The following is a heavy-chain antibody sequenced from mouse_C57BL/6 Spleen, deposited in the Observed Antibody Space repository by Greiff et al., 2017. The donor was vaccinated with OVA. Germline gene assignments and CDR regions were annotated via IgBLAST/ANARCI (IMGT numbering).Heavy chain of an antibody. D-gene: IGHD1-1*01. Sequence: EVQLQESGGGLVKPGGSLKLSCAASGFTFSSYAMSWVRQTPEKRLEWVATISDGGSYTYYPDNVKGRFTISRDNAKNNLYLQMSHLKSEDTAMYYCARGEDYGSSYDFDYWGQGTTLTVSS. CDR1: GFTFSSYA. CDR2: ISDGGSYT. V-gene: IGHV5-4*01. J-gene: IGHJ2*01. CDR3: ARGEDYGSSYDFDY.